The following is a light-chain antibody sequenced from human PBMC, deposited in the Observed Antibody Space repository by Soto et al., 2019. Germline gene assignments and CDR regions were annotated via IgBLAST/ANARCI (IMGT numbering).Light chain of an antibody. J-gene: IGKJ5*01. CDR2: AAS. Sequence: DIQMTQSPSSLSASVGDRFTIACRASQSISSYLNWYQQKPGKAPKLLIYAASSLQSGVPSRFSGSGSGTDFTLTISSLQPEDFATYYCQQYSHLITFGQGTRLEI. CDR3: QQYSHLIT. V-gene: IGKV1-39*01. CDR1: QSISSY.